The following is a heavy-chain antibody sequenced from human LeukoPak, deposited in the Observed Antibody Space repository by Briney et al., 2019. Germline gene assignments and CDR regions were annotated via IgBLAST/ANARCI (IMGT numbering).Heavy chain of an antibody. D-gene: IGHD6-13*01. CDR1: GFTFSENW. CDR3: AREEHRLAEAGTSAFDL. J-gene: IGHJ3*01. V-gene: IGHV3-74*01. CDR2: INRDGGLT. Sequence: GGSLRLSCVASGFTFSENWMHWVRQAPGKGLAWVSHINRDGGLTNYADSVKGRSTISRGNARNTVYLQMSSLRVEDTAIYFCAREEHRLAEAGTSAFDLGGQGTLVTVSP.